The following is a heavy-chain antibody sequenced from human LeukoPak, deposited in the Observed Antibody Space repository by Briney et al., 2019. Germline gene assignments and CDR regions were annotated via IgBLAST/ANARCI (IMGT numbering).Heavy chain of an antibody. CDR1: GYTFTSYD. Sequence: ASVKVSCKASGYTFTSYDINWVRQATGQGLEWMGWMNPNSGNTGYAQKFQGRVTMTIDTATTTAYMELKSLKSDDTAVYYCARNVGGNFPYFYYYMDVWGKGTTVTVSS. D-gene: IGHD4-23*01. V-gene: IGHV1-8*01. J-gene: IGHJ6*03. CDR2: MNPNSGNT. CDR3: ARNVGGNFPYFYYYMDV.